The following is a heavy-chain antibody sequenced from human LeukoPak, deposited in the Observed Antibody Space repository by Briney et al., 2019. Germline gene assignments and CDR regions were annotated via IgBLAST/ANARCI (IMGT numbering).Heavy chain of an antibody. D-gene: IGHD5-12*01. J-gene: IGHJ4*02. CDR1: VFTFSSYA. V-gene: IGHV3-23*01. CDR2: ISGSGGST. CDR3: AKVGHLVATICYFDY. Sequence: GGSLTLSCTASVFTFSSYAMIGVRQAPRKGVECVSAISGSGGSTYYADSGKGRFTISRDNSKNTLYLQMNSLRAEDTAVYYCAKVGHLVATICYFDYWGQGTLVTVSS.